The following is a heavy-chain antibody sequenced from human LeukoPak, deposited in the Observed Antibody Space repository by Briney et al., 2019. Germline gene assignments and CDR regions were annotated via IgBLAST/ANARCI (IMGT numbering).Heavy chain of an antibody. J-gene: IGHJ5*01. V-gene: IGHV1-2*02. Sequence: ASVKVSCKASGYTFTAYYIHWVRQAPGQGLEWMGRINPNSGGTNYAQKFQGKVTMTRDTSISTAYMELSRLRSDDTAVYFCARPWEITMSERSYNWFDSWGQGTLVTVSS. CDR2: INPNSGGT. D-gene: IGHD1-26*01. CDR1: GYTFTAYY. CDR3: ARPWEITMSERSYNWFDS.